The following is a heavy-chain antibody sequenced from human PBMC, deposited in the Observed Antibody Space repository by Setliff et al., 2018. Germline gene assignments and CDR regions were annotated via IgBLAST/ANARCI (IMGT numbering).Heavy chain of an antibody. D-gene: IGHD3-22*01. Sequence: ASVKVSCKASGYTFTSYYMHWVRQAPGQGLEWMGIINPSGGSTSYAQKFQGRVTMTRDTSTSTVYMELSSLRSGDTAVYYCARRLQNFYDSSGYYYADAFDIWGQGTMVTVSS. CDR1: GYTFTSYY. CDR2: INPSGGST. J-gene: IGHJ3*02. CDR3: ARRLQNFYDSSGYYYADAFDI. V-gene: IGHV1-46*01.